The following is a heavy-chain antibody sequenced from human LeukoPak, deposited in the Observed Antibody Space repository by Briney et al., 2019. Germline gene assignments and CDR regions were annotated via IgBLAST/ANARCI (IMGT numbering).Heavy chain of an antibody. Sequence: GGSLRLSCTASGLTFGDYAMSWFRQAPGKGLEWVSFITSKAYGGTTEYAASVKGRFTISRDDSKSIAYLQMNSLKTEDTAVYYCIRGRRGCSSTSCYAGWFDPWGQGTLVTVSS. J-gene: IGHJ5*02. V-gene: IGHV3-49*03. CDR3: IRGRRGCSSTSCYAGWFDP. CDR1: GLTFGDYA. D-gene: IGHD2-2*01. CDR2: ITSKAYGGTT.